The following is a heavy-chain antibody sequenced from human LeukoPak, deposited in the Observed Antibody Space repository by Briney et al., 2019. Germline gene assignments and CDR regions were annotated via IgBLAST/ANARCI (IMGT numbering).Heavy chain of an antibody. CDR1: KFKFNSYG. CDR3: AKDPESGYDQSLDY. D-gene: IGHD5-12*01. CDR2: ISGSGGST. V-gene: IGHV3-23*01. Sequence: GGSLRLSCTTSKFKFNSYGMSWVRQAPGKGPEWASSISGSGGSTQYAASVQGRFAISKDNSKNTLYLQMNSLRAEDTAVYYCAKDPESGYDQSLDYWGQGTLVTVSS. J-gene: IGHJ4*02.